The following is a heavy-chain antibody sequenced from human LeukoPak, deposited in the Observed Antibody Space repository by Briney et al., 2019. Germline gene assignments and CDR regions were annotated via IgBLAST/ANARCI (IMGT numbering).Heavy chain of an antibody. J-gene: IGHJ5*02. CDR1: GYSFSNYW. CDR2: IHPGNTDT. CDR3: ARHPTGFPNWFDP. V-gene: IGHV5-51*01. D-gene: IGHD1-14*01. Sequence: GESLKISCKGSGYSFSNYWVAWVRQMPGKGLEWMGSIHPGNTDTAYSPSFQGQVTLSADNSINTAYLQWSSLRASDTALYYCARHPTGFPNWFDPWGQGIFVTVSS.